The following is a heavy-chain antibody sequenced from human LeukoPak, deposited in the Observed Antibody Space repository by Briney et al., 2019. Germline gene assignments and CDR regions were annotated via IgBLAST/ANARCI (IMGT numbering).Heavy chain of an antibody. CDR2: INAGNGNT. Sequence: HRASVKVSCKASGYTFTSYAMHWARQAPGQRLEWMGWINAGNGNTKYSQKFQGRVTITRDTSASTAYMELSSLRSEDTAVYYCARDRYFGGYSYGFDYWGQGTLVTVSS. D-gene: IGHD5-18*01. J-gene: IGHJ4*02. CDR3: ARDRYFGGYSYGFDY. CDR1: GYTFTSYA. V-gene: IGHV1-3*01.